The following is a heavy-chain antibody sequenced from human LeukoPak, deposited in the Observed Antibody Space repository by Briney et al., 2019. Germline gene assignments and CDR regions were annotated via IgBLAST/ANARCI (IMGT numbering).Heavy chain of an antibody. CDR2: ISSSSSYI. D-gene: IGHD5-12*01. CDR1: GFTFSSYS. CDR3: ARGSVIVATSYYYYGMDV. Sequence: GGSLRLSCAASGFTFSSYSMNWVRQAPGKGLEWVSSISSSSSYIYYADSVKGRFTISRDNAKNSLYLQMNSLRAEDTAVHYCARGSVIVATSYYYYGMDVWGQGTTVTVSS. V-gene: IGHV3-21*01. J-gene: IGHJ6*02.